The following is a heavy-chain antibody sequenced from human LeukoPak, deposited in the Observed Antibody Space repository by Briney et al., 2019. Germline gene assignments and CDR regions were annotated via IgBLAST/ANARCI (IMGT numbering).Heavy chain of an antibody. V-gene: IGHV5-51*01. D-gene: IGHD3-10*01. J-gene: IGHJ4*02. Sequence: GESLKISCKSSGYVFSNYWIAWVRQMPGKGLEWIGIIYPGDSDTRYSPSFRGQVTMSVDKSISTAYLQWSGLRASDTAIFYCARSPRGYFDYWGQGTLVTVSS. CDR1: GYVFSNYW. CDR3: ARSPRGYFDY. CDR2: IYPGDSDT.